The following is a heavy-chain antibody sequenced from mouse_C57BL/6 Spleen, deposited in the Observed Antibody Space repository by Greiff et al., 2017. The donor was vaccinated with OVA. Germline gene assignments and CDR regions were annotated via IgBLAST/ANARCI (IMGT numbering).Heavy chain of an antibody. V-gene: IGHV1-22*01. D-gene: IGHD2-4*01. CDR1: GYTFTDYN. CDR2: INPNNGGT. CDR3: ARGRDYDGAWFAY. Sequence: EVQLQESGPELVKPGASVKMSCKASGYTFTDYNMHWVKQSHGKSLEWIGYINPNNGGTSYNQKFKGKATLTVNKSSSTAYMELRSLTSEDSAVYYCARGRDYDGAWFAYWGQGTLVTVSA. J-gene: IGHJ3*01.